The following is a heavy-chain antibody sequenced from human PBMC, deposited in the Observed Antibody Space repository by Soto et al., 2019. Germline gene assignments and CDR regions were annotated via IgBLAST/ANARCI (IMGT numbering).Heavy chain of an antibody. V-gene: IGHV4-39*01. J-gene: IGHJ4*02. D-gene: IGHD2-15*01. CDR2: IYYSGST. CDR1: GGSISSSSYY. CDR3: ARQRYCSGGSCYSVVDY. Sequence: SETLSLTCTVSGGSISSSSYYWGWIRQPPGKGLEWIGSIYYSGSTYYNPSLKSRVTISVDTSKNQFSLKLSSVTAADTAVYYCARQRYCSGGSCYSVVDYWGQGTLVTVSS.